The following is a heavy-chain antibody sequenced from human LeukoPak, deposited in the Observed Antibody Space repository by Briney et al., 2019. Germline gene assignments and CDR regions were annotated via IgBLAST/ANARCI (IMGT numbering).Heavy chain of an antibody. CDR3: ARERGVTMNVNDAFDI. D-gene: IGHD4/OR15-4a*01. CDR2: IYTSGST. V-gene: IGHV4-4*07. CDR1: GGSTNYYY. Sequence: SETLSLTCTLSGGSTNYYYWSWIRQPGGKGVEWIGRIYTSGSTNYNPSLKGRVTMSVDKSTYHFSLRLTSVTAADTAVYYCARERGVTMNVNDAFDIWGQGTMVTVSS. J-gene: IGHJ3*02.